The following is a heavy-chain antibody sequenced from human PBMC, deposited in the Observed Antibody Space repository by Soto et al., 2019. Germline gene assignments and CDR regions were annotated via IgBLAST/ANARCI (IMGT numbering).Heavy chain of an antibody. CDR3: ARGGQGRAEYYFDY. CDR1: RGTFSSYA. Sequence: QVQLVQSGAEVKKPGSSVKVSCKASRGTFSSYAISWVRQAPGQGLEWMGGIIPIFGTANYAQKFQGRVTITADESTSTAYMELSSLRSEDTAVYYCARGGQGRAEYYFDYWGQGTLVTVSS. CDR2: IIPIFGTA. V-gene: IGHV1-69*01. D-gene: IGHD1-26*01. J-gene: IGHJ4*02.